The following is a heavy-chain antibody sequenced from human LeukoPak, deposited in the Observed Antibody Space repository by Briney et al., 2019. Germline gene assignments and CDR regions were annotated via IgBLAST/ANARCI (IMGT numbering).Heavy chain of an antibody. CDR2: ISYDGSNK. J-gene: IGHJ4*02. D-gene: IGHD3-22*01. Sequence: GGSLRLSCAASGFTFSSYGMHWVRQAPGKGLEWVAVISYDGSNKYYADSVKGRFTISRDNSKSTLYLQMNSLRAEDTAVYYCAKDPRPGEYDSSGYWDYWGQGTLVTVSS. V-gene: IGHV3-30*18. CDR3: AKDPRPGEYDSSGYWDY. CDR1: GFTFSSYG.